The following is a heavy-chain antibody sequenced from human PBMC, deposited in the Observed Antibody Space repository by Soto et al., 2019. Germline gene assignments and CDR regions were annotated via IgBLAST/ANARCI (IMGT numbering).Heavy chain of an antibody. CDR2: VYYSGST. J-gene: IGHJ6*02. CDR3: AGERAASPPGGVMDV. CDR1: GGSIKNYY. Sequence: SETLSLTCSVSGGSIKNYYWSWIRQPPGRELEWIGYVYYSGSTKYNPSLKSRVTISVDISNNQFSLKMNSVTAADTAIYFWAGERAASPPGGVMDVWGQGTTVTVSS. V-gene: IGHV4-59*01. D-gene: IGHD2-15*01.